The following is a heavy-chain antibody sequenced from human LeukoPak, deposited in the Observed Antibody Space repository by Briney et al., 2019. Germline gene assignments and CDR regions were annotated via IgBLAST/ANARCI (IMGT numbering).Heavy chain of an antibody. CDR2: IKQDGSEK. CDR1: GFTSSSYW. CDR3: ARAAAAGFDY. Sequence: GGSLRLSCAASGFTSSSYWMSWVRQAPGKGLEWVANIKQDGSEKYYVDSVKGRFTISRDNAKNSLYLQMNSLRAEDTAVNYCARAAAAGFDYWGQGTLVTVSS. J-gene: IGHJ4*02. V-gene: IGHV3-7*01. D-gene: IGHD6-13*01.